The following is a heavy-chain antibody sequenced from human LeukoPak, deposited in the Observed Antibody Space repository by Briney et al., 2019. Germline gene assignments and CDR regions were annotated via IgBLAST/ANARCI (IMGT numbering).Heavy chain of an antibody. CDR3: ARELGSPYYYYYYMDV. CDR1: GFTFSSYW. V-gene: IGHV3-21*06. Sequence: GGSLRLSCAASGFTFSSYWMSWVRQAPGKGLEWVSSISSSSSYIYYADSVKGRFTISRDNAKNSLYLQMNSLRAEDTAVYYCARELGSPYYYYYYMDVWGKGTTVTVSS. CDR2: ISSSSSYI. D-gene: IGHD3-10*01. J-gene: IGHJ6*03.